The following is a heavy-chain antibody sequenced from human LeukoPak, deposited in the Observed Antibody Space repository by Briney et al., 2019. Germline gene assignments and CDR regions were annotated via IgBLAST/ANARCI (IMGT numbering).Heavy chain of an antibody. CDR2: ISYDGSNK. Sequence: PGGSLRLSCAASGFTFSSYAMHWVRQAPGKGLEWVAVISYDGSNKYYADSVKGRFTISRDNSKNTLYLQMNSLRAEDTAVYYCARGPGSYYKPYYFDYWGQGTLVTVSS. CDR1: GFTFSSYA. V-gene: IGHV3-30-3*01. J-gene: IGHJ4*02. CDR3: ARGPGSYYKPYYFDY. D-gene: IGHD1-26*01.